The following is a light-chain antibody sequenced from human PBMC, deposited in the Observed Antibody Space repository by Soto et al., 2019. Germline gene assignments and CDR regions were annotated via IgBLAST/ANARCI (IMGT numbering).Light chain of an antibody. CDR1: QSVSSN. CDR2: GAS. J-gene: IGKJ2*01. V-gene: IGKV3-15*01. CDR3: QQYNNWPMYT. Sequence: EIVMTQSPATLSVSPGERATLSCRASQSVSSNLAWYQQKPGQAPRRLIYGASTRATGIPARFSGSGSGTEFTLTISSLQTEDFPVYYCQQYNNWPMYTFGQGTKLEIK.